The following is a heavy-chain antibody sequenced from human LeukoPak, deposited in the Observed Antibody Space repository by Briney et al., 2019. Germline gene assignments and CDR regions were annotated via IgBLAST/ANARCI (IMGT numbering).Heavy chain of an antibody. CDR1: AYTSTVHS. CDR3: AVLRAYEDSSGYLEYFHE. D-gene: IGHD3-22*01. Sequence: ASVKVSCKASAYTSTVHSLHWGRQAPGQGLEWNGWINPNSGGTKFALKFQGRVTLTRDTSINTAYMELSSLRSDVTAVYYCAVLRAYEDSSGYLEYFHEWGQGTLVTVSS. V-gene: IGHV1-2*02. CDR2: INPNSGGT. J-gene: IGHJ1*01.